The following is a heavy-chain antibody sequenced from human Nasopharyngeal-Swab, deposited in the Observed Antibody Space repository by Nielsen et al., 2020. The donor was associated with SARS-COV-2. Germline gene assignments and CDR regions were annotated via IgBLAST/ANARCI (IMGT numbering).Heavy chain of an antibody. CDR1: GGSISSSSYY. CDR3: ARGLIDILTGYYHDY. Sequence: ETLSLTCTVSGGSISSSSYYWGWIRQPPGKGLEWIGSIYYSGSTYYNPSFKSRVTISVDTSKNQFSLKLSSVTAADTAVYYCARGLIDILTGYYHDYWGQGTLVTVSS. J-gene: IGHJ4*02. CDR2: IYYSGST. D-gene: IGHD3-9*01. V-gene: IGHV4-39*01.